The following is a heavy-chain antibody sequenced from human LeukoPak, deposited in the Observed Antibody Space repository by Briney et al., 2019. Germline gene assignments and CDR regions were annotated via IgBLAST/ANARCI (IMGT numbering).Heavy chain of an antibody. CDR3: AGTVPMVRGVIAVYNWFDP. CDR1: GFTVSSNY. CDR2: IYSGGST. Sequence: GGSLRLSCAASGFTVSSNYMSWVRQAPAKGLERVSVIYSGGSTYYADSVKGRFTISRHNSKSTLYLQMNSLRAEDTAVYYCAGTVPMVRGVIAVYNWFDPWGQGTLVSVSS. J-gene: IGHJ5*02. D-gene: IGHD3-10*01. V-gene: IGHV3-53*04.